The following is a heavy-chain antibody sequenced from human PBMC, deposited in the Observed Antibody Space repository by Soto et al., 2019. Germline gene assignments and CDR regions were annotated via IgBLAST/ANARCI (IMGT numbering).Heavy chain of an antibody. V-gene: IGHV3-30*18. CDR3: AKDLGHFWSGYAFDY. CDR2: ISYDGSNK. CDR1: GFTFSSYG. J-gene: IGHJ4*02. Sequence: GGSLRLSCAASGFTFSSYGMHWVRQAPGKGLEWVAVISYDGSNKYYADSVKGRFTTSRDNSKSTLYLQMNSLRAEDTAVYYCAKDLGHFWSGYAFDYWGQGTLVTVSS. D-gene: IGHD3-3*02.